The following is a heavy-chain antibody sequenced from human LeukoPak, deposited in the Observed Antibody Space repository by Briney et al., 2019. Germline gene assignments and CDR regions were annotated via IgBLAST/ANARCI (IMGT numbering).Heavy chain of an antibody. CDR2: IYYSGST. J-gene: IGHJ6*03. CDR1: GGSISSSSYY. D-gene: IGHD4-17*01. V-gene: IGHV4-39*07. CDR3: ARTTVTTAYYYYYYMDV. Sequence: PSETLSLTCTVSGGSISSSSYYWGWIRQPPGKGLEWIGSIYYSGSTYYNPSLKSRVTISVDTSKNQFFLKLSSVTAADTAVYYCARTTVTTAYYYYYYMDVWGKGTTVTVSS.